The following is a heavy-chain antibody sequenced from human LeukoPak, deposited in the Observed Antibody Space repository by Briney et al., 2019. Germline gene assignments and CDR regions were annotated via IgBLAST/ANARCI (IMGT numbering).Heavy chain of an antibody. J-gene: IGHJ4*02. D-gene: IGHD5-18*01. CDR1: GYSFTSYW. V-gene: IGHV5-51*01. Sequence: GESLKISCKASGYSFTSYWICWVRQMPGKGLEWMGIIYPGDSDTRYSPSFQGQVTISADKSINTAYLQWSSLKASDTAIYYCARRGEAMDPFDYWGQGTLVTVSS. CDR2: IYPGDSDT. CDR3: ARRGEAMDPFDY.